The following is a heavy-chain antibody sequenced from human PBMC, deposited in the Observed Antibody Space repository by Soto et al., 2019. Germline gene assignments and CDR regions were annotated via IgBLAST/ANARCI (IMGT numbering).Heavy chain of an antibody. Sequence: QMQLVQSGPEVKKPGTSVKVSCKASGFTFTSSAVQWVRLARGQRLEWIGWIVVGSGNTNYAQKFQERVTITRDMSTSTAYMELSSLRSEDTAVYYCAPFFGEFDGMDVWGQGTTVTVSS. CDR2: IVVGSGNT. CDR3: APFFGEFDGMDV. J-gene: IGHJ6*02. D-gene: IGHD3-10*01. V-gene: IGHV1-58*01. CDR1: GFTFTSSA.